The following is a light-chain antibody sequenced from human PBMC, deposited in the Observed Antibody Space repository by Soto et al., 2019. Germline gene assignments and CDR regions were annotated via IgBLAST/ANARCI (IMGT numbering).Light chain of an antibody. CDR1: QSVGGY. J-gene: IGKJ1*01. CDR2: DAS. Sequence: EIVLTQSPAILSLSPGERATLSCRASQSVGGYIAWYQQKPGQAPRLLIYDASNRATGIPARFSGSGSGTDFTLTVSSLEPEDFAMYYCQQYGRSPTWTFGQGTKVEVK. V-gene: IGKV3-11*01. CDR3: QQYGRSPTWT.